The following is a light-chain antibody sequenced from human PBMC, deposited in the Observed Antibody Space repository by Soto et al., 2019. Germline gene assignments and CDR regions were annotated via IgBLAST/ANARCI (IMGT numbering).Light chain of an antibody. CDR3: QQRSNWPST. J-gene: IGKJ4*01. CDR2: DAS. V-gene: IGKV3-11*01. CDR1: QSVSSY. Sequence: EIVLTQSPATLSLSPGDRATLSCRASQSVSSYLAWYQQKPGQAPRLLIYDASNRATGIPARFSGSGSGTDFTLTITSLEPEDFAVDYGQQRSNWPSTFGGGTTVEIK.